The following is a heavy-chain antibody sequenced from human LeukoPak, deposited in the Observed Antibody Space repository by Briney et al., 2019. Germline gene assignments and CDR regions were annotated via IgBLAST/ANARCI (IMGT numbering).Heavy chain of an antibody. CDR3: ARDYADYVGYFFFDY. CDR2: ISGGGETT. V-gene: IGHV3-23*01. D-gene: IGHD4-17*01. CDR1: GFTFNNYA. Sequence: GGSLRLPCAASGFTFNNYAMNWVRQAPGKGLEWVSSISGGGETTYYADSAKGRFTISRGNSQDTLYLQMNSLRAEDTAVYYCARDYADYVGYFFFDYWGQGTLVTVSS. J-gene: IGHJ4*02.